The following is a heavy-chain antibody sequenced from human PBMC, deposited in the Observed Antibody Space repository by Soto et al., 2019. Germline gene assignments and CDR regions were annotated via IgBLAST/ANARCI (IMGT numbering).Heavy chain of an antibody. Sequence: VQMVESGGGVVHPGGSLRLSCAVSGFTFADYAVHWVRQSAGKCLEWVSFINADGSEKYYADSVRGRFTISRDNSKDSFYLQMNSLRLEDTAMYYCAKAKFYYDSSPYDSWGQGTLVTVSS. D-gene: IGHD3-22*01. CDR2: INADGSEK. V-gene: IGHV3-43*02. CDR1: GFTFADYA. J-gene: IGHJ4*02. CDR3: AKAKFYYDSSPYDS.